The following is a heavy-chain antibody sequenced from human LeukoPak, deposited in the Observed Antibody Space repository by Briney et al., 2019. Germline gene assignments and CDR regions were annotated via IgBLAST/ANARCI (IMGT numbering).Heavy chain of an antibody. D-gene: IGHD2-2*01. CDR1: GYSFTSYW. CDR2: IYPGDSDT. V-gene: IGHV5-51*01. J-gene: IGHJ3*02. Sequence: GESPKISCKGSGYSFTSYWIGWVRQMPGKGLEGMGIIYPGDSDTRYSPSFQGQVTISADKSISTAYLQWSSLKASDTAMYYCASGIVVVPAAGAFDIWGQGTMVTVSS. CDR3: ASGIVVVPAAGAFDI.